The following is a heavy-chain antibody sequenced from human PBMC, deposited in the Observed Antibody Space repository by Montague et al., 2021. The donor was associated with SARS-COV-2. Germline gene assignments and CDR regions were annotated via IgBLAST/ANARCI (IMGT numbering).Heavy chain of an antibody. D-gene: IGHD3-10*01. CDR3: ARGGGSGSYYGAFDI. V-gene: IGHV3-30*04. CDR1: GFTFSSYA. CDR2: ISYDGSNK. J-gene: IGHJ6*04. Sequence: SLRLSCAASGFTFSSYAMHWVRQAPGKGLEWVAVISYDGSNKYYADSVKGRFTISRDNSKNTLYLQMNSLRAEDTAVYYCARGGGSGSYYGAFDIWGKGTTVTVSS.